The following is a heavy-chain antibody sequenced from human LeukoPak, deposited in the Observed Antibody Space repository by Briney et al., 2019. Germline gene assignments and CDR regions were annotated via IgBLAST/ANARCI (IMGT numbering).Heavy chain of an antibody. D-gene: IGHD2-21*01. CDR2: IKQNGAEE. V-gene: IGHV3-7*03. CDR3: ARYTVVSSPGAFDL. CDR1: GFTFRSFW. J-gene: IGHJ3*01. Sequence: RGSLRLSCAASGFTFRSFWMSWVRQAPGKRLEWVANIKQNGAEEYYMDSVKGRFVISRDNAKNSVSLQMNSLRVEDTAMYYCARYTVVSSPGAFDLWGQGTMVTVSS.